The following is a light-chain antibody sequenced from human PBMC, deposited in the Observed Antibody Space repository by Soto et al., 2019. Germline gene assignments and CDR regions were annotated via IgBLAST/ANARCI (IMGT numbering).Light chain of an antibody. V-gene: IGKV3-11*01. J-gene: IGKJ1*01. CDR1: RSVSNY. CDR2: DAS. Sequence: EIVLTQSPATLSLSPGESATLSCRASRSVSNYLAWYQQKPGQAPRLLIYDASSRPTDIPARFSGSGSGKDFTLTISSLEPEDFAVYYCLQRSTWPWTFGQGTKV. CDR3: LQRSTWPWT.